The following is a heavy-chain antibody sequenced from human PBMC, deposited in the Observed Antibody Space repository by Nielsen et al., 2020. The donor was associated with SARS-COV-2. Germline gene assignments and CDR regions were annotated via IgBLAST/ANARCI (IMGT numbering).Heavy chain of an antibody. CDR3: AKRSLFSSNYYYGLDV. D-gene: IGHD2-21*01. CDR2: IGGGGART. V-gene: IGHV3-23*01. CDR1: GFTFSTYA. Sequence: GESLRLSCAASGFTFSTYAMNWVRQAPGKGLEWVSGIGGGGARTFYADSVKGRFTVSRDNSKNTLYLQMNILRAEDTAVYYCAKRSLFSSNYYYGLDVWGQGTTVIVPS. J-gene: IGHJ6*02.